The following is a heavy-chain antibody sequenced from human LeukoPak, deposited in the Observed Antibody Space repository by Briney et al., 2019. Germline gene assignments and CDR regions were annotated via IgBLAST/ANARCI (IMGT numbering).Heavy chain of an antibody. CDR2: INHSGST. D-gene: IGHD3-22*01. Sequence: SETLSLTCAVYGESFSDYYWSWIRQPPGKGLEWIGEINHSGSTNYNPSLKSRVTISVDTSKNQFFLKLNSVTAADTAVYYCARDKWLLTYYYYYYGMDVWGQGTTVTVSS. CDR3: ARDKWLLTYYYYYYGMDV. CDR1: GESFSDYY. V-gene: IGHV4-34*01. J-gene: IGHJ6*02.